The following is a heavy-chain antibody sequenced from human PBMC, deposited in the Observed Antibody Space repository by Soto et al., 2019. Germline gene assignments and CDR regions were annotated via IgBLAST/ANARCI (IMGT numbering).Heavy chain of an antibody. CDR3: AREGSAPYYYYGMDV. D-gene: IGHD6-25*01. Sequence: QVQLEQSGAEVKKPGDSMKVSCKASGYTFTTYGISWVRQAPGQGLEWMGWINGYNGNTDYPQKLQGRVTMTTDTSTSTAYRELRSLRSADTAVYYCAREGSAPYYYYGMDVWGQGTTVTVSS. J-gene: IGHJ6*02. V-gene: IGHV1-18*01. CDR2: INGYNGNT. CDR1: GYTFTTYG.